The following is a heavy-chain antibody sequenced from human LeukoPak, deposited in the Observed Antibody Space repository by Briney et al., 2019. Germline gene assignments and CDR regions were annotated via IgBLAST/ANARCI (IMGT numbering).Heavy chain of an antibody. CDR2: INPNSGGT. CDR3: ARGPRPNWYYYDSSGYRDLDAFDI. V-gene: IGHV1-2*06. CDR1: GSTFTGYY. Sequence: ASVKVSCKASGSTFTGYYMHWVRQAPGQGLEWMGRINPNSGGTNYAQKFQGRVTMTGDTSISTAYMELSRLRSDDTAVYYCARGPRPNWYYYDSSGYRDLDAFDIWGQGTMVTVSS. J-gene: IGHJ3*02. D-gene: IGHD3-22*01.